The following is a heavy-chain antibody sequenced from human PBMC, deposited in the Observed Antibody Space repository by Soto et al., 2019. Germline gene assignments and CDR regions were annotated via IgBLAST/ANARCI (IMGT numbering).Heavy chain of an antibody. CDR1: GGSISSGGYY. J-gene: IGHJ6*03. Sequence: QVQLQESGPGPVKPSQTLSLTCTVSGGSISSGGYYWSWIRQHPGKGLEWIGYIYYSGSTYYNPSLKSRVTISVDTSKNQFSLKLSSVTAADTAVYYCARKEEIGYYMDVWGKGTTVTVSS. CDR3: ARKEEIGYYMDV. V-gene: IGHV4-31*03. CDR2: IYYSGST.